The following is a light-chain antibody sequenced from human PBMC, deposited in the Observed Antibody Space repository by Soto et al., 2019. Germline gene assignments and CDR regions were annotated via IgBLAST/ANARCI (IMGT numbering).Light chain of an antibody. CDR3: QQYNDWPLT. CDR2: GAS. J-gene: IGKJ4*01. CDR1: QSVNSN. V-gene: IGKV3-15*01. Sequence: EKVMTQSPAALSVSPGERATLSCRASQSVNSNLAWYQRKPGQAPRLLLYGASTRATGIPARFSGSASGTEFTLTISSLQSEDSAVYYFQQYNDWPLTFGGGTKVVIK.